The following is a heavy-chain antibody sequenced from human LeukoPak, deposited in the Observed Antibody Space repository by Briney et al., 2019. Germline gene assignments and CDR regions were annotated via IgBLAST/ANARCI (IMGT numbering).Heavy chain of an antibody. CDR1: GYTFTGYY. Sequence: GASVTVSCKASGYTFTGYYLHWVRQAPGQGLEWMGWINPNSGGTKYAQMFQGRVTMTRDTSISTAYMELRSLRNDDTAVYYCASPGDYGDGHYWGQGTLVTVSS. CDR3: ASPGDYGDGHY. CDR2: INPNSGGT. J-gene: IGHJ4*02. V-gene: IGHV1-2*02. D-gene: IGHD4-17*01.